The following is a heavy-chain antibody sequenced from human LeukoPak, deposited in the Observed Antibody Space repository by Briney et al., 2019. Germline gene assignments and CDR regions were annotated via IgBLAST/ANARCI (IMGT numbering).Heavy chain of an antibody. D-gene: IGHD2-2*01. CDR3: ARGGYCSSTSCLRNNWFDP. V-gene: IGHV3-7*03. J-gene: IGHJ5*02. CDR2: IKQDGSEK. CDR1: GFTFSSYW. Sequence: GGSLRLSCAASGFTFSSYWMSWVRQAPGKGLEWVAYIKQDGSEKYYVDSVKGRFTISRDNAKNSLYLQMNSLRAEDTAVYYCARGGYCSSTSCLRNNWFDPWGQGTLVTVSS.